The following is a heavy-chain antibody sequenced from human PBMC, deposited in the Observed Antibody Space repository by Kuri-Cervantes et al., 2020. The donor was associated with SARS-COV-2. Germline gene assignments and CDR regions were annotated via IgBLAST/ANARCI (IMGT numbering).Heavy chain of an antibody. D-gene: IGHD3-16*01. CDR1: GFTFSSYA. CDR3: ARDPGGTS. Sequence: GESLKISCAASGFTFSSYAMHWVRQAPGKGLEWVAVISYDGSNKYYADSVKGRFTISRDNSKNTLYLQMNSLRAEDTAVYYCARDPGGTSWGQGTLVTVFS. CDR2: ISYDGSNK. V-gene: IGHV3-30-3*01. J-gene: IGHJ4*02.